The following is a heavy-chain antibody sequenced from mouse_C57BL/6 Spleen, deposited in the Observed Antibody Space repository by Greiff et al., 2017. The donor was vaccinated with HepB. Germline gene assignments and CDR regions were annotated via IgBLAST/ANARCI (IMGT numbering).Heavy chain of an antibody. J-gene: IGHJ2*01. D-gene: IGHD2-4*01. CDR3: ARENDYDGGGYYFDY. CDR1: GYTFTSYW. CDR2: IHPNSGST. V-gene: IGHV1-64*01. Sequence: VQLQQPGAELVKPGASVKLSCKASGYTFTSYWMHWVKQRPGQGLEWIGMIHPNSGSTNYNEKFKSKATLTVDKSSSTAYMQLSSLTSEDSAVYYCARENDYDGGGYYFDYWGQGTTLTVSS.